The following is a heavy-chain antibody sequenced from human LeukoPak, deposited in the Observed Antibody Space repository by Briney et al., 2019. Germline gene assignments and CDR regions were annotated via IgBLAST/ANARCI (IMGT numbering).Heavy chain of an antibody. CDR2: IIPIFGTV. Sequence: ASVKVSCKASGGTFSSYAISWVQQAPGQGLEWMGGIIPIFGTVNYAQKFQGRVTITADESTSTAYMELSSLRSEDTAVYYCARDYGITMVRGVIHALDYWGQGTLVTVSS. CDR3: ARDYGITMVRGVIHALDY. V-gene: IGHV1-69*13. D-gene: IGHD3-10*01. CDR1: GGTFSSYA. J-gene: IGHJ4*02.